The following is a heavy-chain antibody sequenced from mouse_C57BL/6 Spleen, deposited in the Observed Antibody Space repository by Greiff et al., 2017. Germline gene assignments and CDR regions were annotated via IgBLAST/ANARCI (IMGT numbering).Heavy chain of an antibody. V-gene: IGHV1-82*01. D-gene: IGHD2-4*01. Sequence: VKLQESGPELVKPGASVKISCKASGYAFSSSWMNWVKQRPGKGLEWIGRIYPGDGDTNYNGKFKGKATLTADKSSSTAYMQLSSLTSEDSAVYFCARGGYDYVHYYAMDYWGQGTSVTVSS. J-gene: IGHJ4*01. CDR3: ARGGYDYVHYYAMDY. CDR1: GYAFSSSW. CDR2: IYPGDGDT.